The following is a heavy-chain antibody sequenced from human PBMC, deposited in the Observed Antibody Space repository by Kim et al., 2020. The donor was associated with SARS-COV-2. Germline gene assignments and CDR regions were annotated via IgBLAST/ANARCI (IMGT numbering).Heavy chain of an antibody. Sequence: SETLSLTCTVSGGSISSSSYYWGWIRQPPGKGLEWIGSIYYSGSTYYNPSLKSRVTISVDTSKNQFSLKLSSVTAADTAVYYCARLGSLVWPFDYWGQGTLVTVSS. CDR2: IYYSGST. D-gene: IGHD2-8*01. CDR3: ARLGSLVWPFDY. V-gene: IGHV4-39*01. CDR1: GGSISSSSYY. J-gene: IGHJ4*02.